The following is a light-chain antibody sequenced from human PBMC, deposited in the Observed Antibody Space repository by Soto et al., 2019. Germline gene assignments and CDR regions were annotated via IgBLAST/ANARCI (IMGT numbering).Light chain of an antibody. J-gene: IGKJ1*01. CDR1: QSVSNY. CDR3: QQYGGSPQT. Sequence: EIVLTQSPGTLSLSPGERATLSCRASQSVSNYLAWYQQKPGQAPRLLIYGASSRATGIPDRFSGSGSGTDFTLTISRLEPEDFAVYYCQQYGGSPQTFGQGTKVGIK. CDR2: GAS. V-gene: IGKV3-20*01.